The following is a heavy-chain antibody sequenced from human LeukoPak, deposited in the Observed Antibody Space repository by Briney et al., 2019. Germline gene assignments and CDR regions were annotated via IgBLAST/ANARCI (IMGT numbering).Heavy chain of an antibody. Sequence: ASVKVSCKASGYTFPSYFMHWVRQAPGQGLEWMGIINPTGGSTTYAQKFQGRVTMTRDTSTSTVYMELSSLRSDDTAVYYCARGDYYDSSGYYYYFDYWGQGTLVTVSS. CDR1: GYTFPSYF. CDR2: INPTGGST. CDR3: ARGDYYDSSGYYYYFDY. J-gene: IGHJ4*02. V-gene: IGHV1-46*01. D-gene: IGHD3-22*01.